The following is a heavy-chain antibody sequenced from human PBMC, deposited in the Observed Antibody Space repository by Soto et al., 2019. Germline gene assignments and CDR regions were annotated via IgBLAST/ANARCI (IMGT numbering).Heavy chain of an antibody. CDR1: GFNFNNAW. V-gene: IGHV3-15*01. Sequence: EAQLVEFGGGTVKPGGSLRLSCVASGFNFNNAWMSWVRQPPGKGLEWVGRIKSKLSGGTTDYIPPVKGRFIISRDDSKKTLYLQMDSLKIEDTRVYYCTTECNRDPGYLGQGTLVTVSS. J-gene: IGHJ4*02. CDR3: TTECNRDPGY. D-gene: IGHD2-21*01. CDR2: IKSKLSGGTT.